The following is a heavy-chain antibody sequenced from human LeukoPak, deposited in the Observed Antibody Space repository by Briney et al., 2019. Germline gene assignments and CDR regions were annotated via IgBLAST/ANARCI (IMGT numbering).Heavy chain of an antibody. V-gene: IGHV3-74*01. CDR3: ARDMGVVGMDSYYYYGMDV. Sequence: GGSLRLSCAASGFTFSSYWLHWVRQAPGKGLVWVSRINTDGSATNYADSVKGRFTISRDNAKNSLYLQMNSLRAEDTAVYYCARDMGVVGMDSYYYYGMDVWGQGTTVTVSS. D-gene: IGHD1-26*01. J-gene: IGHJ6*02. CDR2: INTDGSAT. CDR1: GFTFSSYW.